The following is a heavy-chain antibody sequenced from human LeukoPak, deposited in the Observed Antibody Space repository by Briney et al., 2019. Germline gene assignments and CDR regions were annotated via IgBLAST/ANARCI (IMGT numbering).Heavy chain of an antibody. CDR3: AKDFGIGYSRSGYFDY. Sequence: GGSLRLSCAASGFTFDDYAMHWVRQAPGKGLEWVSGISWNSGSIGYADSVKGRFTISRDNAKNSLYLQMNSLRAEDTALYYCAKDFGIGYSRSGYFDYWGHGTLVTVSS. J-gene: IGHJ4*01. CDR2: ISWNSGSI. CDR1: GFTFDDYA. V-gene: IGHV3-9*01. D-gene: IGHD5-18*01.